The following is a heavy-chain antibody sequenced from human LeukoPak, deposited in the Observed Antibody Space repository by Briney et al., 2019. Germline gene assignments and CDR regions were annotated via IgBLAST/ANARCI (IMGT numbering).Heavy chain of an antibody. J-gene: IGHJ5*02. CDR2: IHRSGTA. D-gene: IGHD2-2*01. V-gene: IGHV4-4*02. CDR1: GDAFSGGSASRIDW. Sequence: PSETLSLTCAFSGDAFSGGSASRIDWWSWVRQAPGKGLEWIAEIHRSGTALYSPSLKSRVTISVDTFNEQISLTMTSVSAADTATYYCVAMPPFRFDPWGQGTLVIVSS. CDR3: VAMPPFRFDP.